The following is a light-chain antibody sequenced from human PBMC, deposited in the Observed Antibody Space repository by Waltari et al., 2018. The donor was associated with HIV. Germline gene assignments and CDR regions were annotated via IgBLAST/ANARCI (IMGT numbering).Light chain of an antibody. J-gene: IGKJ4*01. CDR1: QSVTNNY. V-gene: IGKV3-20*01. Sequence: EIVLTQSPGTLSLSPGERATLACRASQSVTNNYLAWYQQKPGQAPRLLIYDGSNRATGIPDRFSGGGSGTDFSLTISRLEPEDFAVYYCQQFSDSPLTFGGGTKVEIK. CDR3: QQFSDSPLT. CDR2: DGS.